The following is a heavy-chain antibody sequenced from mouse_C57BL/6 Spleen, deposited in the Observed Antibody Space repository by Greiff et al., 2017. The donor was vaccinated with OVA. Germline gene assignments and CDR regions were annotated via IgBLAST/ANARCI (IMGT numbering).Heavy chain of an antibody. CDR1: GYTFTSYW. CDR3: ARRGY. V-gene: IGHV1-55*01. J-gene: IGHJ2*01. CDR2: IYPGSGST. Sequence: QVQLQQPGAELVKPGASVKMSCKASGYTFTSYWLTWVKQRPGQGLEWIGDIYPGSGSTNYNEKFKIKATLTVVTSSSTAYMQLSSLTSEDSAVYYCARRGYWGQGTTLTVSS.